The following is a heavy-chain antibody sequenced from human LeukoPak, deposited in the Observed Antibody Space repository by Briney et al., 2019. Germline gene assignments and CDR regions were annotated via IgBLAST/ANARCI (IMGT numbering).Heavy chain of an antibody. Sequence: GGSLRLSCAASGFSFSNYAMSWIRQPPAKGPEWVASIRFGGETFYAHSVKGRFTLSRDDSRNTLYLQLNNLRVEDTAIYYCAKANWVSNADAVWWGQGTQVTVSS. D-gene: IGHD1-1*01. V-gene: IGHV3-23*01. CDR2: IRFGGET. CDR3: AKANWVSNADAVW. J-gene: IGHJ4*02. CDR1: GFSFSNYA.